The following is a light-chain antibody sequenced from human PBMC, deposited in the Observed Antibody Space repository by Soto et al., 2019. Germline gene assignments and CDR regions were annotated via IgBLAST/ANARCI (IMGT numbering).Light chain of an antibody. CDR2: DVS. CDR3: SSYTGSSTYVV. CDR1: SSDVGGYNY. Sequence: QSALTQPASVSGSPGQSLTISCTGTSSDVGGYNYVSWYQQHPGKAPKLMIYDVSSRPSGVSNRFSGSKSANTASLTISGRQAEDEADYYCSSYTGSSTYVVFGGGTKLTVL. J-gene: IGLJ2*01. V-gene: IGLV2-14*01.